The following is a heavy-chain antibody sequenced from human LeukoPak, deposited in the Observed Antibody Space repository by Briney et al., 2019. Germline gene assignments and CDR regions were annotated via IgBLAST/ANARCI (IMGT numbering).Heavy chain of an antibody. Sequence: SETLSLTCAVSGYSISSGYYWGWIRQPPGKGLEWIGSIYHSGSTYYNPSLKSRVTISVDTSKNQFSLKLSSVTAAGTAVYYCARVGDNDSSGYYKGNYWGQGTLVTVSS. V-gene: IGHV4-38-2*01. J-gene: IGHJ4*02. CDR3: ARVGDNDSSGYYKGNY. D-gene: IGHD3-22*01. CDR2: IYHSGST. CDR1: GYSISSGYY.